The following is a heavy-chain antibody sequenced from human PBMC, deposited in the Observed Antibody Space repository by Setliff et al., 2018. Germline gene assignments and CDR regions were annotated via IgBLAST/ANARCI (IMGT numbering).Heavy chain of an antibody. D-gene: IGHD2-8*01. Sequence: GASVKVSCKASGYTFSHSGITWVRQAPGQGLEWMGWISVYTGNTNYAPKLQGRVTMTTDASTSTAYTELRGLTSDDTAVYYCSRLVRYCSKTTCQTASGAELWGQGTLVTVSS. J-gene: IGHJ4*02. CDR1: GYTFSHSG. CDR3: SRLVRYCSKTTCQTASGAEL. CDR2: ISVYTGNT. V-gene: IGHV1-18*01.